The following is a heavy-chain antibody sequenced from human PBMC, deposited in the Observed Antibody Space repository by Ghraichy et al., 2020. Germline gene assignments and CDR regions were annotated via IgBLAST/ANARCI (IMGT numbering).Heavy chain of an antibody. CDR2: INHSGST. Sequence: SETLSLTCAVYGGSFSGYYWSWIRQPPGKGLEWIGEINHSGSTNYNPSLKSRVTLSVDTSKNQFSLKLSSVTAADTAVYYCVVSRDYGSGSAEPDYWGQGTLVTVSS. CDR3: VVSRDYGSGSAEPDY. V-gene: IGHV4-34*01. D-gene: IGHD3-10*01. J-gene: IGHJ4*02. CDR1: GGSFSGYY.